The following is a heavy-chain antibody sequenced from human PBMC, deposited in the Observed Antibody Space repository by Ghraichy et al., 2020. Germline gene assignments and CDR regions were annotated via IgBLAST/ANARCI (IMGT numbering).Heavy chain of an antibody. D-gene: IGHD6-13*01. J-gene: IGHJ4*02. V-gene: IGHV4-34*01. CDR2: INHSGST. CDR1: GGSFSGYY. Sequence: SETLSLTCAVYGGSFSGYYWSWIRQPPGKGLEWIGEINHSGSTNYNPSLKSRVTISVDTSKNQFSLKLSSVTAADTAVYYCARVLAAAGYRTTKYFDYWGQGTLVTVSS. CDR3: ARVLAAAGYRTTKYFDY.